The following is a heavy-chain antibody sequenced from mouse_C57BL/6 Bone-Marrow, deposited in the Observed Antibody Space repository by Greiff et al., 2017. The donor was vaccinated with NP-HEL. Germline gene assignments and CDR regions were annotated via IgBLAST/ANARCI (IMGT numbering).Heavy chain of an antibody. CDR1: GYTFTSYW. Sequence: VQLQQPGAELVKPGASVKLSCKASGYTFTSYWMQWVKQRPGQGLEWIGEIDPSDSYTNYNQKFKGKATLTVDTSSSTAYMQLSSLTSEDSAVYYCARSPITTVVATRDYWGQGTTLTVSS. CDR3: ARSPITTVVATRDY. D-gene: IGHD1-1*01. J-gene: IGHJ2*01. CDR2: IDPSDSYT. V-gene: IGHV1-50*01.